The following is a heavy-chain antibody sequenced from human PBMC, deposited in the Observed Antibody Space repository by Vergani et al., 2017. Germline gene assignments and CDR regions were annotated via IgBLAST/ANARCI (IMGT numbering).Heavy chain of an antibody. D-gene: IGHD3-9*01. CDR1: GFTFNHYA. CDR3: ANFVVGDILTRDY. Sequence: EVQLLESGGDLVQPGGSLRLSCAASGFTFNHYAMNWVRQAPGKGLEWVSGISGSGGSTYYAGSVKGRFTISRDSSKNTLYLQMNSLRAEDTAVYYCANFVVGDILTRDYWGQGTLVTVSS. CDR2: ISGSGGST. V-gene: IGHV3-23*01. J-gene: IGHJ4*02.